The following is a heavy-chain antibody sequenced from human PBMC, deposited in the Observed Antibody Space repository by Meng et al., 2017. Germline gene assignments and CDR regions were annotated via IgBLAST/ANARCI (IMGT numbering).Heavy chain of an antibody. D-gene: IGHD3-22*01. Sequence: SVKVSCKASGGTFSSYAISWVRQAPGQGLEWMGGIIPIFGTANYAQKFQGRVTITTDESTSTAYMELSSLRSEDTAVYYCARVGGGHEYYYEGHYYYGMDVWGQGTTVTVSS. V-gene: IGHV1-69*05. CDR3: ARVGGGHEYYYEGHYYYGMDV. CDR1: GGTFSSYA. CDR2: IIPIFGTA. J-gene: IGHJ6*02.